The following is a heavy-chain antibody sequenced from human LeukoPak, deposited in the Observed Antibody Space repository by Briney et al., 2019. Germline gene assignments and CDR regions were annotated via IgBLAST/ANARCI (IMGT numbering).Heavy chain of an antibody. V-gene: IGHV2-5*01. CDR2: ISWNDDK. J-gene: IGHJ4*02. Sequence: SGPTLVNPTQTLTLTCTFSGFSLRNSGLGVGWVRQPPEKALECLGLISWNDDKQYSPSLENRLTITKDTSKNDVVLTMTNMDPVDTATYYCGRTIVASGLYYIDFWGQGTLVTVSS. CDR1: GFSLRNSGLG. CDR3: GRTIVASGLYYIDF. D-gene: IGHD5-12*01.